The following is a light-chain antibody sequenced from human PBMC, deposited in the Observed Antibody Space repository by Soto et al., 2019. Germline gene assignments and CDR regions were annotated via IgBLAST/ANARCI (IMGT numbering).Light chain of an antibody. V-gene: IGLV1-44*01. CDR2: SNN. Sequence: QAVVTQPPSTSGTPGQRVTISCSGSSSNIGSNTVNWYQHLPGTAPKLLIYSNNQRPSGVPDRFSGSKSGTSASLAVSGLQSEYEADYYCAAWDDSLNGYVFGAGTKLTV. CDR3: AAWDDSLNGYV. J-gene: IGLJ1*01. CDR1: SSNIGSNT.